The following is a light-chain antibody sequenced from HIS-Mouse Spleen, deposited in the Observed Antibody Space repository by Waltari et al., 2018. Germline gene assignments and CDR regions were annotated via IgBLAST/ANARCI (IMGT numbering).Light chain of an antibody. CDR3: SSYAGSNNLV. CDR1: SRDAGGYNY. V-gene: IGLV2-8*01. Sequence: QSPLTQPPSASRSPGQSVTLSCTGPSRDAGGYNYVPWYQPHPGKAPKLMIYEVSKWPSGVPDRFSGSKSGNTASLTVSGLQAEDEADYYCSSYAGSNNLVFGGGTKLTVL. J-gene: IGLJ2*01. CDR2: EVS.